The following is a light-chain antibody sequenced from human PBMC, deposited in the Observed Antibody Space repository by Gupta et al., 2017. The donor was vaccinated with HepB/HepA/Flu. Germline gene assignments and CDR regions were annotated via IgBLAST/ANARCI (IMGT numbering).Light chain of an antibody. CDR3: NSYTSSSTLI. CDR2: DVS. CDR1: SSDVSGYNY. V-gene: IGLV2-14*03. Sequence: QSALTPPASVSGSPGQSITISFTGTSSDVSGYNYVSWYQHHPGKVPKLMIYDVSNRPSGVSNRFSGSKSGNTASLTISGLQAEDEADYYCNSYTSSSTLIFGGGTKLTVL. J-gene: IGLJ2*01.